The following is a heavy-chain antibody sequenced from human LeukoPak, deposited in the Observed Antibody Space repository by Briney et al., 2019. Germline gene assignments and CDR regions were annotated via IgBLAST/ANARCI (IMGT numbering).Heavy chain of an antibody. V-gene: IGHV1-18*01. Sequence: ASVKVSCKASGYTFTSYGISWVRQAPGQGLEWMGWISAYNGNTNYAQKLQGRVTMTTDTSTSTAYMELRSLRSDDTAVYCCARDRGSSSLRGMDVWGQGATVTVSS. J-gene: IGHJ6*02. CDR2: ISAYNGNT. CDR3: ARDRGSSSLRGMDV. D-gene: IGHD6-13*01. CDR1: GYTFTSYG.